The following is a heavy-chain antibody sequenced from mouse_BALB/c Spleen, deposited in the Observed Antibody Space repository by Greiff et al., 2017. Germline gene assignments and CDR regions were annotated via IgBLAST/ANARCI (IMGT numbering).Heavy chain of an antibody. CDR1: GFTFTDYY. Sequence: EVQRVESGGGLVQPWGSLRLSCATSGFTFTDYYMSWVRQPPGKALLWLGFIRNKANGYTTEYSASVKGRFTISRDNSQSILYLQMNTLRAEDSATYYCARGDIAMDDWGQGTSVTVSS. J-gene: IGHJ4*01. V-gene: IGHV7-3*02. CDR3: ARGDIAMDD. CDR2: IRNKANGYTT.